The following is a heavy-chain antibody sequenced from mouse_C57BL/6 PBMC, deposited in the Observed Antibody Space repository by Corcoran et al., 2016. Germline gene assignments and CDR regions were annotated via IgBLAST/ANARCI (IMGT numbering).Heavy chain of an antibody. V-gene: IGHV1-26*01. J-gene: IGHJ2*01. CDR2: INPNNGGT. D-gene: IGHD2-2*01. CDR3: AIWLRRY. Sequence: EVQLQQSGPELVKPGASVKISCKASGYTFTDYYMNWVKQSHGKSLEWIGDINPNNGGTSYNQKFKGKATLTVDKSSSTAYMELRSLTSEDSAVYYCAIWLRRYWGQGTTLTVSS. CDR1: GYTFTDYY.